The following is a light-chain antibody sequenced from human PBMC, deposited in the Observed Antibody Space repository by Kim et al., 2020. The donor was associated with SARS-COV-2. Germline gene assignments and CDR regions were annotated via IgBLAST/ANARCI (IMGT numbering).Light chain of an antibody. CDR1: QSVYNY. J-gene: IGKJ5*01. V-gene: IGKV3-11*01. CDR2: VAS. Sequence: SPGETASLSCRAIQSVYNYLAWYQQQSGQAPRLLIYVASVRAPGIPARFSGSGSGTDFTLTISSLEPEDFAVYYCQQRSVWPTITFGQGTRLEIK. CDR3: QQRSVWPTIT.